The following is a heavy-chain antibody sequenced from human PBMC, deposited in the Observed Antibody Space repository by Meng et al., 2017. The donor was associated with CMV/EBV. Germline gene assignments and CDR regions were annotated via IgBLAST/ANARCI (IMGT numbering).Heavy chain of an antibody. CDR2: IYHSGST. D-gene: IGHD6-6*01. V-gene: IGHV4-38-2*02. Sequence: GSLRLSCTVSGGSISSYYWGWIRQPPGKGLEWIGSIYHSGSTYYNPSLKSRVTISVDTSKNQFSLKLSSVTAADTAVYYCASLIAARERNDYWGQGTLVTVSS. J-gene: IGHJ4*02. CDR3: ASLIAARERNDY. CDR1: GGSISSYY.